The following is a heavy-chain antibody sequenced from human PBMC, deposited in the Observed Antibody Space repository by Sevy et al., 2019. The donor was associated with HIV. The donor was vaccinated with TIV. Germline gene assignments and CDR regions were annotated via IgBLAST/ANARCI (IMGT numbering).Heavy chain of an antibody. CDR3: ARGFGGRFLSKRAFDI. CDR2: INHSGST. Sequence: SETLSLTCAVYGGSFSGYYWSWIRQPPGKGLEWIGEINHSGSTNYNPSLKSRVTISVDTSKNQFSLKLSSVTAADTAVYYCARGFGGRFLSKRAFDIWGQGTMVTVSS. J-gene: IGHJ3*02. V-gene: IGHV4-34*01. CDR1: GGSFSGYY. D-gene: IGHD1-26*01.